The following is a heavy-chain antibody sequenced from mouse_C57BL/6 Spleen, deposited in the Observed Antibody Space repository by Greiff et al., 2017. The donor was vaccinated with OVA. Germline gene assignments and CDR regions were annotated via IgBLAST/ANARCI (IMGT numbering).Heavy chain of an antibody. CDR1: GYTFTDYY. Sequence: VQLQQSGPELVKPGASVKISCKASGYTFTDYYMNWVKQSHGKSLEWIGDINPNNGGTSYNQKFKGKATLTVDKSSSTAYMELRSLTSEDSAVYYCARLRGSHYAMDYWGQGTSVTVSS. CDR3: ARLRGSHYAMDY. V-gene: IGHV1-26*01. J-gene: IGHJ4*01. D-gene: IGHD1-1*02. CDR2: INPNNGGT.